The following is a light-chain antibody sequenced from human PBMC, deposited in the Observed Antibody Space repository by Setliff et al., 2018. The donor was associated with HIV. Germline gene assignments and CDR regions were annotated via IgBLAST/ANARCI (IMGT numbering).Light chain of an antibody. CDR3: SSYTDSNTLE. CDR2: EVS. Sequence: QSVLTQPASVSGSPGQSITISCTGTSSDVGGYIFVSWYQQHPGKVPKLIIYEVSNRPSGVSNRFSGSKSGNTASLTISGLQAEDEADYYCSSYTDSNTLEFGGGTKVTV. CDR1: SSDVGGYIF. V-gene: IGLV2-14*01. J-gene: IGLJ3*02.